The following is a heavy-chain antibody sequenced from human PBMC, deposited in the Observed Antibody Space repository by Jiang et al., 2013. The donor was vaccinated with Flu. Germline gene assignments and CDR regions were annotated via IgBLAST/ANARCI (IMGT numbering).Heavy chain of an antibody. CDR3: AKDHDYVWGSYRPFDY. Sequence: CAASGFTFSSYAMSWVRQAPGKGLEWVSAISGSGGSTYYADSVKGRFTISRDNSKNTLYLQMNSLRAEDTAVYYCAKDHDYVWGSYRPFDYWGQGTLVTVSS. D-gene: IGHD3-16*02. J-gene: IGHJ4*02. CDR2: ISGSGGST. CDR1: GFTFSSYA. V-gene: IGHV3-23*01.